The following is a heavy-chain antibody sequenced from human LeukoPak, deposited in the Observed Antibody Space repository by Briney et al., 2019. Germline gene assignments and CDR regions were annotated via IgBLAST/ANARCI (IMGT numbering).Heavy chain of an antibody. J-gene: IGHJ4*02. V-gene: IGHV5-51*01. CDR2: IYPGDSDT. CDR1: GYRFTSFW. Sequence: GESLKISCKGSGYRFTSFWIGWVRQIPGKGLGWMGIIYPGDSDTRYSPSFQGKVNISADKSISTAYLQWSSLKASDTAMYYCARGDAHLIDYWGQGTLVTVSS. CDR3: ARGDAHLIDY. D-gene: IGHD3-10*01.